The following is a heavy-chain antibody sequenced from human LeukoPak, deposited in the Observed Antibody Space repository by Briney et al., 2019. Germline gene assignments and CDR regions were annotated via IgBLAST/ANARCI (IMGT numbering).Heavy chain of an antibody. V-gene: IGHV1-2*02. CDR2: INANSGGT. Sequence: PSVKVSCKASGYTFTGYDIHWVRQAPGQGLEWMGWINANSGGTNYAQKLQGRVTLTRDTSINTAYMELSRLRSDDTAAYYCAREEDIVVVPAVGNWFDPWGQGTLVTVSS. J-gene: IGHJ5*02. CDR1: GYTFTGYD. D-gene: IGHD2-2*01. CDR3: AREEDIVVVPAVGNWFDP.